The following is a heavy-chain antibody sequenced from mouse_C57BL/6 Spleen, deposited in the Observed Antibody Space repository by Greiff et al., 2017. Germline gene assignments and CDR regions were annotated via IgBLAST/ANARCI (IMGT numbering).Heavy chain of an antibody. CDR2: IYPGDGDT. V-gene: IGHV1-82*01. CDR3: AANYYSNYFDY. CDR1: GYAFSSSW. Sequence: ESGPELVKPGASVKISCKASGYAFSSSWMNWVKQRPGQGLEWIGRIYPGDGDTNYNGKFKGKATLTADKSSSTAYMQLSSLSSEDSAVYCCAANYYSNYFDYWGQGTTLTVAS. D-gene: IGHD2-5*01. J-gene: IGHJ2*01.